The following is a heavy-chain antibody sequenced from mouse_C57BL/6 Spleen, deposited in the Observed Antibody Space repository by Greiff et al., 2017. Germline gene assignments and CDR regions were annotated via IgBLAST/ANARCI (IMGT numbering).Heavy chain of an antibody. V-gene: IGHV3-6*01. CDR3: AREPHYDYGLYYAMDY. D-gene: IGHD2-4*01. CDR2: ISYDGSN. CDR1: GYSITSGYY. Sequence: EVQLQESGPGLVKPSPSLSLTCSVTGYSITSGYYWNWIRQFPGNKLEWMGYISYDGSNNYNPSLKNRISITRDTSKNQFFLKLNSVTTEDTATYYCAREPHYDYGLYYAMDYWGQGTSVTVSS. J-gene: IGHJ4*01.